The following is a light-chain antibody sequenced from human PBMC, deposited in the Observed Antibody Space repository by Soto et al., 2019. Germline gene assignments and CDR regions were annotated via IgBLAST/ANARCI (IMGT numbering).Light chain of an antibody. CDR2: KAS. Sequence: DIQMTQSPSTLSASVGDTVTITCRASQSLSYWLAWYQQKPGQAPKLLIHKASTLESGVPSRFSGSGSGTEHTLTISSLQPDDFATFYCQQYDRFPYTFGQGTKLEIK. V-gene: IGKV1-5*03. CDR3: QQYDRFPYT. J-gene: IGKJ2*01. CDR1: QSLSYW.